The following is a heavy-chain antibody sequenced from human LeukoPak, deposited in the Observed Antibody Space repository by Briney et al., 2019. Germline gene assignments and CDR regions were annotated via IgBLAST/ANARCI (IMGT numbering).Heavy chain of an antibody. CDR2: VYYSGST. J-gene: IGHJ4*02. Sequence: SETLSLTCTVSSGSISSYYWSWIRQPPGKGLEWIGYVYYSGSTNYNPSLKSRVTIPVDTSKNQFSLKLSSVTAADTAVYYCARHEKLGQFDYWGQGTLVTVSS. V-gene: IGHV4-59*08. CDR3: ARHEKLGQFDY. CDR1: SGSISSYY. D-gene: IGHD3-10*01.